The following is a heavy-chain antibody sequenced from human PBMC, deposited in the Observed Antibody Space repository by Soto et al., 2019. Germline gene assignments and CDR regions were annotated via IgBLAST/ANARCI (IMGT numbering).Heavy chain of an antibody. V-gene: IGHV3-11*06. CDR2: ISSSSSYT. Sequence: PGGSLRLSCAAAGFTFSDYCMSWIRTATGKGLEWVSYISSSSSYTNYADSVKGRFTISRDNAKNSLYLQMISLRAEDTAVYYCARDRIVDTEGPPNDYWGQGTLVTVSS. D-gene: IGHD5-18*01. J-gene: IGHJ4*02. CDR3: ARDRIVDTEGPPNDY. CDR1: GFTFSDYC.